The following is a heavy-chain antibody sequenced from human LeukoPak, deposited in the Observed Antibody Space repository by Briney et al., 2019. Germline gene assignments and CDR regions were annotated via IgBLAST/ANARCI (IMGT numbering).Heavy chain of an antibody. CDR2: IYHSGST. J-gene: IGHJ4*02. Sequence: SETLSLTCAVSGGSISSGGYSWSWIRQPPGKGLEWIGYIYHSGSTYYSPSLKSRVTISVDRSKNQFSLKLSSVTAADTAVYYCARGLSYEFGYWGQGTLVTVSS. D-gene: IGHD5-12*01. CDR1: GGSISSGGYS. CDR3: ARGLSYEFGY. V-gene: IGHV4-30-2*01.